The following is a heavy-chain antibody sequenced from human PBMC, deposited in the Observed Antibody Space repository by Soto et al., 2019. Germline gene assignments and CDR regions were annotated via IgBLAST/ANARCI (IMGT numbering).Heavy chain of an antibody. Sequence: QVLLQESGPGLVKPSETLSLTCTVSGGSVSSGSYYWSWIRQPPGKGLEWIGYIYYSGSTNYNPSLKSRVTISVDTSKNQFSLKLSSVTAADTAVYYCAGGLSPSDYWGQGTLVTVSS. CDR1: GGSVSSGSYY. CDR3: AGGLSPSDY. V-gene: IGHV4-61*01. J-gene: IGHJ4*02. D-gene: IGHD3-16*01. CDR2: IYYSGST.